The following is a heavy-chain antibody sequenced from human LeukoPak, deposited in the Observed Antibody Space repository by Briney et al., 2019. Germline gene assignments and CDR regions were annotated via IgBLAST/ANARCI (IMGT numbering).Heavy chain of an antibody. CDR3: ARGRFLELFDY. CDR1: GYSISSGYY. Sequence: PSETLSLTCTVSGYSISSGYYWGWIRQPPGKGLEWIGSIYHSGSTYYNPSLKSRVTISVDTSKNQFSLKLSSVTAADTAVYYCARGRFLELFDYWGQGTLVTVSS. CDR2: IYHSGST. J-gene: IGHJ4*02. D-gene: IGHD3-3*01. V-gene: IGHV4-38-2*02.